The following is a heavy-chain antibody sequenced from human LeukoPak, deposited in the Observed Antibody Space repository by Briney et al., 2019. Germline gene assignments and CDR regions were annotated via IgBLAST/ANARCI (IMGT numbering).Heavy chain of an antibody. V-gene: IGHV3-23*01. CDR3: AKGYSSGWYLYYFDY. Sequence: GGSLRLSYAASGFTFSSYAMSWVRQAPGKGLEWVSAISGSGGSTYYADSVKGRFTISRDNSKNTLYLQMNSLRAEDTAVYYCAKGYSSGWYLYYFDYWGQGTLVTVPS. D-gene: IGHD6-19*01. CDR2: ISGSGGST. CDR1: GFTFSSYA. J-gene: IGHJ4*02.